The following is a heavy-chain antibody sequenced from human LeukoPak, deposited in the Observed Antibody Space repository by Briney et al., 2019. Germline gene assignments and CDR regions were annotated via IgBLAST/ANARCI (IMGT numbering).Heavy chain of an antibody. CDR1: GFTFSSYA. V-gene: IGHV3-23*01. D-gene: IGHD3-22*01. CDR3: AKVRYDSSGYSDY. Sequence: GGSLRLSCAASGFTFSSYAMSWVRQAPGKGLEWVSAISGSGGSTYYADSVKGRFTISRDNSRNTLYLQMNSLRAEDTAVYYCAKVRYDSSGYSDYWGQGTLVTVSS. CDR2: ISGSGGST. J-gene: IGHJ4*02.